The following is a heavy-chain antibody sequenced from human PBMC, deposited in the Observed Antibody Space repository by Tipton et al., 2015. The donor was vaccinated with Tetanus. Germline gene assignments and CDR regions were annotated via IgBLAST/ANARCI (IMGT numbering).Heavy chain of an antibody. CDR1: KFSFSRHS. J-gene: IGHJ4*02. D-gene: IGHD2-2*01. CDR3: ARDSPDILLVPAV. V-gene: IGHV3-21*01. Sequence: SLRLSCAASKFSFSRHSMNWVRQAPGKGLEWVSSISSGSTYIYYADSVKGRFTIPRDNAKNSLYLQMNSLRAEDTAVYYCARDSPDILLVPAVWGQGTLVTVSS. CDR2: ISSGSTYI.